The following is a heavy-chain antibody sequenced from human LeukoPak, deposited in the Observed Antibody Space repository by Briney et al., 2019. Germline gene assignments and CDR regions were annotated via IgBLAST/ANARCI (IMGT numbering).Heavy chain of an antibody. CDR2: ISGSGDNT. Sequence: LPGGSLRLSCAASGFTFSSYAMSWVRQAPGKGLEWVSGISGSGDNTYYADSVKGRFTISRDNSKNTLYVQVNSLGTEDTAAYYCAKGSYYDSSGSFYFDYWGQGTLVTVPS. J-gene: IGHJ4*02. CDR3: AKGSYYDSSGSFYFDY. CDR1: GFTFSSYA. V-gene: IGHV3-23*01. D-gene: IGHD3-22*01.